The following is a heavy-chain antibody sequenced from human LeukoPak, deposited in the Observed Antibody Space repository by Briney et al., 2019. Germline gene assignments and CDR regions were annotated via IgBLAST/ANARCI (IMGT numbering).Heavy chain of an antibody. Sequence: PSETLSLTCTVSGGSISSSSYYWGWIPQPPGKGLEWIGRIYYSGSTYYNPSLKIRVTISVDTSKNQFSLKLSSGTASDTAVYYCARFTYYGSSVYTYYFDYWGQGTLVTVSS. V-gene: IGHV4-39*01. CDR2: IYYSGST. CDR1: GGSISSSSYY. CDR3: ARFTYYGSSVYTYYFDY. D-gene: IGHD3-22*01. J-gene: IGHJ4*02.